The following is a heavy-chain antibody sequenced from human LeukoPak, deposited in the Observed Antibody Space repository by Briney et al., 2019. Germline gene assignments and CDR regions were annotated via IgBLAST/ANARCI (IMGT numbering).Heavy chain of an antibody. CDR3: ARAAYRIVVVPAALDY. D-gene: IGHD2-2*01. CDR2: INPNSGGT. Sequence: ASVKVSCKASGYTLTDYYMHWVRQAPGQGLEWMGWINPNSGGTNYAQKFQGRVTMTRDTSISTAYMELSRLRSDDTAVYYCARAAYRIVVVPAALDYWGQGTLVTVSS. CDR1: GYTLTDYY. J-gene: IGHJ4*02. V-gene: IGHV1-2*02.